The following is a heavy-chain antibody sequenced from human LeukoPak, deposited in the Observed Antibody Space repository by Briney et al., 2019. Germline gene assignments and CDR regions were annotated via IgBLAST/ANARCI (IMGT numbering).Heavy chain of an antibody. J-gene: IGHJ4*02. CDR3: AKDRSSGGSCYNY. CDR2: IKQDGSEK. D-gene: IGHD2-15*01. V-gene: IGHV3-7*03. Sequence: GGSLRLSCAASGFTFSSYWMSWVRQAPGKGLEWVANIKQDGSEKYYVDSVKGRFTISRDNAKNSLYLQMNSLRAEDTAVYYCAKDRSSGGSCYNYWGQGTLVTVSS. CDR1: GFTFSSYW.